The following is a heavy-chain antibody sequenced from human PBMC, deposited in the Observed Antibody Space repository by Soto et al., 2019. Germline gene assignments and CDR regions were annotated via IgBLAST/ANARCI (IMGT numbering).Heavy chain of an antibody. Sequence: VQLVESGGGLVQPGGSLRLSCAASGFTFSSYWMSWVRQAPGKGLEWVAVIWYDGSNKYYADSVKGRFTISRDNSKNTLYLQMNSLRAEDTGVYFCARDGGGGSWLYWGQGTLVTVSS. J-gene: IGHJ4*02. D-gene: IGHD6-13*01. CDR3: ARDGGGGSWLY. CDR2: IWYDGSNK. CDR1: GFTFSSYW. V-gene: IGHV3-33*08.